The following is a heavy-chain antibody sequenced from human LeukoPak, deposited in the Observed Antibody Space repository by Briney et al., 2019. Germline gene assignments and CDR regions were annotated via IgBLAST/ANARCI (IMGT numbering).Heavy chain of an antibody. CDR3: ARIHGHNLDY. CDR2: MHYRGST. J-gene: IGHJ4*02. Sequence: SETLSLTCNVSGGSISNYYWSWIRQPPGXXLELIGHMHYRGSTNYNPSLNRRVTISVDLSKNQFSLRLSSVPAADTAIYYCARIHGHNLDYWGQGTLVTVSS. V-gene: IGHV4-59*01. D-gene: IGHD5-24*01. CDR1: GGSISNYY.